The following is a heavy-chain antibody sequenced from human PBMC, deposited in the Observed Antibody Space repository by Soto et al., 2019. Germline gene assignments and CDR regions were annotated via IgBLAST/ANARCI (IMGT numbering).Heavy chain of an antibody. CDR3: ARGGYCSGGSCYSYYYYDMDV. CDR1: CGSFRGYQ. V-gene: IGHV4-34*01. Sequence: SDTMSLNCAVYCGSFRGYQWSCIRQPPGKWMEWSGEINHSGITNYNPSLKSRVTISLDTSKNQFSLKLSSVTAADTAVYYCARGGYCSGGSCYSYYYYDMDVWGQGTTATESS. J-gene: IGHJ6*02. CDR2: INHSGIT. D-gene: IGHD2-15*01.